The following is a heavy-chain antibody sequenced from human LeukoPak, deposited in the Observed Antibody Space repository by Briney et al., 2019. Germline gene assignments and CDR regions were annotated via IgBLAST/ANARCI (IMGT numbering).Heavy chain of an antibody. CDR3: VRGSGYGPPLTY. CDR1: GFTFSDYY. J-gene: IGHJ4*02. CDR2: IIGDGSNI. Sequence: PGGSLRLSCTASGFTFSDYYLNWIRQAPGKGLEWVSKIIGDGSNIAYADSVKGRFTISRDNAKNSLYLQMDSLRDEDTALYYSVRGSGYGPPLTYWGQGARVLVSS. D-gene: IGHD4-17*01. V-gene: IGHV3-11*01.